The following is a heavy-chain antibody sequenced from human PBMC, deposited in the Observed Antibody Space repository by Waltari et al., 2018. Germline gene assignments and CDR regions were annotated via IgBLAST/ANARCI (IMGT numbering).Heavy chain of an antibody. D-gene: IGHD6-13*01. Sequence: EVQLVESGGGLVQPGRSLRLSCAASGFTFNSYGMSWVRQAPGKGLEWVSAISGSGGSTYYADSVKGRFTISRDNSKNTLYLQMNSLRAEDTAVYYCAKEGDIGSSWYRYWGQGTLVTVSS. V-gene: IGHV3-23*04. CDR2: ISGSGGST. CDR1: GFTFNSYG. J-gene: IGHJ4*02. CDR3: AKEGDIGSSWYRY.